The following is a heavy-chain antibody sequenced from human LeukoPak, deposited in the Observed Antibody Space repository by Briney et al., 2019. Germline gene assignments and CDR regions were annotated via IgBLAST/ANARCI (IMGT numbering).Heavy chain of an antibody. CDR2: ISSSSSYI. CDR3: AKSNSESQTTVGN. D-gene: IGHD1-26*01. V-gene: IGHV3-21*01. Sequence: KPGGSLRLSCAASGFTFSSYSMNWVRQAPGKGLEWVSSISSSSSYIYYADSVKGRFTISRDNSKNTLYLEMNSLRVEDTAVYYCAKSNSESQTTVGNWGQGTLVTVSS. J-gene: IGHJ4*02. CDR1: GFTFSSYS.